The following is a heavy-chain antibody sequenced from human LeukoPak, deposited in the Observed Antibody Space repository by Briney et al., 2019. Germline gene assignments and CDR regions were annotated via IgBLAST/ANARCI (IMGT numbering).Heavy chain of an antibody. Sequence: QTGGSLRLSCAASGFTFSSYWMHWVRQAPGKGLVWVSRINSDGSSTSYADSVKGRFTISRDNSKNTLYLQMNSLRAEDTAVYYCASSVGARGPYAFDIWGQGTMVTVSS. CDR3: ASSVGARGPYAFDI. V-gene: IGHV3-74*01. D-gene: IGHD1-26*01. CDR1: GFTFSSYW. CDR2: INSDGSST. J-gene: IGHJ3*02.